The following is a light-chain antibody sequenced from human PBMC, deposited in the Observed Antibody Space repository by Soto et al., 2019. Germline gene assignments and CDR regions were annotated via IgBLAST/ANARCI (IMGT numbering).Light chain of an antibody. J-gene: IGKJ2*01. CDR3: QQYNKWPPYT. CDR1: QSVSSN. Sequence: EIVMTQSPATLSVSPGERTTLSCRASQSVSSNFAWYQQKPGQAPRLLIYGVSTRATGIPARFSGSGSGTEFTLTISSLQSEDFAVYYCQQYNKWPPYTFGQGTKLEIK. CDR2: GVS. V-gene: IGKV3-15*01.